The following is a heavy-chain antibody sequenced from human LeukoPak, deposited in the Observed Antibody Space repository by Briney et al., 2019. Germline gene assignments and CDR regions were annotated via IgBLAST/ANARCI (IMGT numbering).Heavy chain of an antibody. CDR1: GFTFSRYG. CDR3: AKSNVRGTWTTPFDY. CDR2: ISYDGSNK. J-gene: IGHJ4*02. Sequence: PWRSLRLSCAASGFTFSRYGMHWVRQAPGKGLEWVAVISYDGSNKYYADSVKGRFTISRDNSKNTLYLQMNSLRAEDTAVYYCAKSNVRGTWTTPFDYWGQGTLVTVSS. D-gene: IGHD3-10*02. V-gene: IGHV3-30*18.